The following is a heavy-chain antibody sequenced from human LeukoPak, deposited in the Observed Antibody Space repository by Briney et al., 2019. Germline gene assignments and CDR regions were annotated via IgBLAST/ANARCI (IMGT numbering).Heavy chain of an antibody. Sequence: PGGSLRLSCAASGFTFSTYSMNWVRQAPGKGLEWVSAIYNGGSTYYADSVKGRFTISRHNSKNTLYLQMNSLRAEDTAVYYCARDPVWNDRLSDWGQGTLVTVSS. CDR1: GFTFSTYS. CDR3: ARDPVWNDRLSD. J-gene: IGHJ4*02. D-gene: IGHD1-1*01. CDR2: IYNGGST. V-gene: IGHV3-53*04.